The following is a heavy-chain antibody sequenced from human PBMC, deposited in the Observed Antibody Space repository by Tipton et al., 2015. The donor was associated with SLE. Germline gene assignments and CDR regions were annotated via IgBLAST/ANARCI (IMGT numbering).Heavy chain of an antibody. Sequence: GSLRLSCAASGFTISSNYMSWVRQAPGKGLEWVSVIYSGGSTYYADSVKGRFTISRDNSKNTLSLQMNSLRAEDTAVYYCARGGSGSYQRSDDSYYIDVWGKGTTVTVSS. CDR3: ARGGSGSYQRSDDSYYIDV. D-gene: IGHD3-10*01. V-gene: IGHV3-66*01. J-gene: IGHJ6*03. CDR1: GFTISSNY. CDR2: IYSGGST.